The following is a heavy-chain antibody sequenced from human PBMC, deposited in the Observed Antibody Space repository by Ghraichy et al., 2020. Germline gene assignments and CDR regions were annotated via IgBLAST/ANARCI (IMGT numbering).Heavy chain of an antibody. D-gene: IGHD3-16*01. J-gene: IGHJ3*02. Sequence: SETLSLTCTVSGGSISSYYWSWIRQPPGKGLEWIGYIYYSGSTNYNPSLKSRVTISVDTSKNQFSLKLSSVTAADTAVYYCARPWGWGRGDAFDIWGQGTMVTVSS. CDR3: ARPWGWGRGDAFDI. CDR1: GGSISSYY. V-gene: IGHV4-59*01. CDR2: IYYSGST.